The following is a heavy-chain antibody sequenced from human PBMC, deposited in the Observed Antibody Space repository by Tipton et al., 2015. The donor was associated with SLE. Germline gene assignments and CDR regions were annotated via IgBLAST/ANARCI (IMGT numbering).Heavy chain of an antibody. CDR2: INWNTVII. D-gene: IGHD3-16*01. J-gene: IGHJ4*02. Sequence: SLRLSCAASGFTFADYAMQWFRHAPGQGLEGVSGINWNTVIIGYADSVQGRFTISRDNAKNSLYLQMNNLRVEDTALYYCVKMGPVFSFEHWGQGTLVTVSS. CDR3: VKMGPVFSFEH. CDR1: GFTFADYA. V-gene: IGHV3-9*01.